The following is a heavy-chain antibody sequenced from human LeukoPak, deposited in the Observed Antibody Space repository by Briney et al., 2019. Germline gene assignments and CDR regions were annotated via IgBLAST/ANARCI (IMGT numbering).Heavy chain of an antibody. CDR1: GFTYSNYS. CDR2: IGSSSSYI. Sequence: GGSLRLSCTASGFTYSNYSMNWVRQAPGKGLEWVSSIGSSSSYIYHADSVKGRFTISRDNAKNSLYLQMNSLRAEDTAVYYCAASTKHTAMVDYWGQGTLVTVSS. J-gene: IGHJ4*02. V-gene: IGHV3-21*01. D-gene: IGHD5-18*01. CDR3: AASTKHTAMVDY.